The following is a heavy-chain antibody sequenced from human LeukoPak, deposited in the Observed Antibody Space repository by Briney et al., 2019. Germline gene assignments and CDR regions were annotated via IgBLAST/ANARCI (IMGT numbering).Heavy chain of an antibody. Sequence: PGGSLRLSCAASGFTFSTYTMYWVRQPPGKGLEWVSIIGGSGGDIHYADSVKGRFTISRDNSKNTLYLQMNSLRVKDTAIYYCAIDPNWGIHYWGQGVLVTVSS. CDR3: AIDPNWGIHY. J-gene: IGHJ4*02. CDR1: GFTFSTYT. CDR2: IGGSGGDI. V-gene: IGHV3-23*01. D-gene: IGHD7-27*01.